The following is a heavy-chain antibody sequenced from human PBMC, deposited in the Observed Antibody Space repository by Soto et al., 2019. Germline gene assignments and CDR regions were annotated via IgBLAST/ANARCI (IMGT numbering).Heavy chain of an antibody. CDR2: IYYSGST. CDR3: ARVRAAAGIWGYNWFDP. J-gene: IGHJ5*02. CDR1: GGSISSYY. V-gene: IGHV4-59*01. D-gene: IGHD6-13*01. Sequence: PSETLSLTCTVSGGSISSYYWSWIRQPPGKGLEWIGYIYYSGSTNYNPSLKSRVTISVDTSKNQFSLKLSSVTAADTAVYYCARVRAAAGIWGYNWFDPWGQGTLVTVS.